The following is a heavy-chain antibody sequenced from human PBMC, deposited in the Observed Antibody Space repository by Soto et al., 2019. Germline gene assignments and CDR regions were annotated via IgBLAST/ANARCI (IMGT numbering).Heavy chain of an antibody. CDR2: ISAYNGDT. J-gene: IGHJ5*02. V-gene: IGHV1-18*01. D-gene: IGHD5-12*01. CDR3: AREGRGYANSFGP. CDR1: GYTFTTYG. Sequence: QVQLVQSGAEVKKPGASVKVSCKTSGYTFTTYGINWVRQAPGQGLEWMGWISAYNGDTKYAQNLQGRVTLTTDTSTSTAYMDLRDPRSDDTAVYYCAREGRGYANSFGPWGQGTLVTVSS.